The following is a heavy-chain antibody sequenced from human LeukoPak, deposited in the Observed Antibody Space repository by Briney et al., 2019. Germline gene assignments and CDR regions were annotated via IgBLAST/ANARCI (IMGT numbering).Heavy chain of an antibody. CDR3: ARPTTRWFGELSPDAFDI. Sequence: SVKVSCKASGGTFSSYAISWVRQAPGQGLEWMGRIIPIFGTANYAQKFQGRVTITTDESTSTAYMELSSLRSEDTAVYYCARPTTRWFGELSPDAFDIWGQGTMVTVSS. CDR2: IIPIFGTA. V-gene: IGHV1-69*05. D-gene: IGHD3-10*01. J-gene: IGHJ3*02. CDR1: GGTFSSYA.